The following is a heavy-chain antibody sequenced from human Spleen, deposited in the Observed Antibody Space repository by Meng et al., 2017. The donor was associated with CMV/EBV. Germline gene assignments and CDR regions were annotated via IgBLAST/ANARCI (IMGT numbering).Heavy chain of an antibody. CDR2: IKEDGTEE. CDR3: ARAQGYCSSTNCSPRRVDY. D-gene: IGHD2-2*01. V-gene: IGHV3-7*01. J-gene: IGHJ4*02. CDR1: GFTFSNYW. Sequence: SCEASGFTFSNYWMTWVRQAPGKGLEWVANIKEDGTEEYYVDSVKGRFTISRDNAKNSLYLQMNSLRAEDTAVYYCARAQGYCSSTNCSPRRVDYWGQGTLVTVSS.